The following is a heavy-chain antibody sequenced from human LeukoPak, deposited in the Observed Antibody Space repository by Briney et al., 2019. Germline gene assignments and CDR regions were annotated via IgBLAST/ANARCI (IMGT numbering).Heavy chain of an antibody. V-gene: IGHV3-11*01. CDR1: GFTFSDYY. D-gene: IGHD3-9*01. CDR3: ARDRTGYSSDDAFDI. Sequence: PGGSLRLSCAASGFTFSDYYINWIRQAPGKGLEWVSYISSGGSTIYYAGSVKGRFTISRDNAKNSLYLQMNSLRAEDTAVYYCARDRTGYSSDDAFDIWGQGTMVTVSS. J-gene: IGHJ3*02. CDR2: ISSGGSTI.